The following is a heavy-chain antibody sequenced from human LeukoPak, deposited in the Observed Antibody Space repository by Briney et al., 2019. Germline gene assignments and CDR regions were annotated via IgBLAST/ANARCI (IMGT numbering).Heavy chain of an antibody. CDR2: IRSKANSYAT. CDR3: TRHGSVAAGFQIDY. V-gene: IGHV3-73*01. J-gene: IGHJ4*02. CDR1: GFTFSGSA. Sequence: GGSLRLSCAASGFTFSGSAMHWVRQASGKGLEWVGRIRSKANSYATAYAASVKGRFTISRDDSKNTAYLQMNSLKTEDTAVYYCTRHGSVAAGFQIDYWGQGTLVTVSS. D-gene: IGHD6-13*01.